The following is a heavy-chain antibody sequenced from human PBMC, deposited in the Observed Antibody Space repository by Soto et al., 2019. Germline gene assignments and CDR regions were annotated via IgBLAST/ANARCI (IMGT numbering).Heavy chain of an antibody. J-gene: IGHJ6*02. CDR3: ARDNGVWYISLVYYYGMDV. D-gene: IGHD2-8*01. Sequence: QVQLVQSGAEVKKPGASVKVSCKASGYTFTSYGISWVRQAPGQGLEWMGWISAYNGNTNYAQKLQGRVTMTTDTSTSTAYMELRSLRSDDTAVYYCARDNGVWYISLVYYYGMDVWGQGTTVTVSS. V-gene: IGHV1-18*01. CDR1: GYTFTSYG. CDR2: ISAYNGNT.